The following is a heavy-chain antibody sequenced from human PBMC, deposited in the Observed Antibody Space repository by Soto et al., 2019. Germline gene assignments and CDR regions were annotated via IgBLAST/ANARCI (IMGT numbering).Heavy chain of an antibody. V-gene: IGHV3-53*01. CDR2: IYSGGTT. CDR1: GFTVSSNY. J-gene: IGHJ4*02. CDR3: ARDLPLSGGGYFDY. Sequence: EVQLVESGGGLIQPGGSLRLSCAASGFTVSSNYMSWVRQAPGKGLEWVSVIYSGGTTYYADSVKGRFTISRDNSKNTLYLQINSLRAEDTAVYYCARDLPLSGGGYFDYWGQGTLVTVSS. D-gene: IGHD3-16*01.